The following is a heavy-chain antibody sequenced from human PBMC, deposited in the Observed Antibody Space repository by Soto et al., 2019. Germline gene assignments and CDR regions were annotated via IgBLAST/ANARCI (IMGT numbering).Heavy chain of an antibody. CDR1: GGSISSGDYY. CDR2: VYYSGST. Sequence: PSETLSLTCTVSGGSISSGDYYWSWIRQPPGKGLEWIGYVYYSGSTNYNPSLKSRVTISVDTSKNQFYLKLSSVTAADTAVYYCARGFEYSGYDYNYFDYWGQGILVTVSS. V-gene: IGHV4-61*08. D-gene: IGHD5-12*01. J-gene: IGHJ4*02. CDR3: ARGFEYSGYDYNYFDY.